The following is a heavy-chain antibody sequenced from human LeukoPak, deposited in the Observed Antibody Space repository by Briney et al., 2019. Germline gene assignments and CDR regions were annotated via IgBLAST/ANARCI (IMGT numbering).Heavy chain of an antibody. CDR3: ARDWGKGDY. CDR2: IWYDGSNK. CDR1: GFTFSSFG. J-gene: IGHJ4*02. D-gene: IGHD3-16*01. Sequence: GGSLRLSCAASGFTFSSFGMHWVRQAPGKGLEWVSLIWYDGSNKYYADSVKGRFTISRDNSKNTLYLQMNSLRAEDTAVYYCARDWGKGDYWGQGTLVTVSS. V-gene: IGHV3-33*01.